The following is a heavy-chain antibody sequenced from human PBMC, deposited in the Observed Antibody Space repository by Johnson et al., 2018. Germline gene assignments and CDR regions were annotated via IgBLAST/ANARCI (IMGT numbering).Heavy chain of an antibody. CDR2: MNPKSGNT. CDR1: GNTLTSYD. CDR3: ARGTNYYPDYYIDV. Sequence: QVQLVESGAEVKKPVASVKVSCKASGNTLTSYDINWVRQATGQGLEWMGWMNPKSGNTAYAQKCQGRVTMTRNTSTSTSYMELSSLGSEDTAVYYCARGTNYYPDYYIDVGGKGTTVTVSS. D-gene: IGHD1-14*01. V-gene: IGHV1-8*01. J-gene: IGHJ6*03.